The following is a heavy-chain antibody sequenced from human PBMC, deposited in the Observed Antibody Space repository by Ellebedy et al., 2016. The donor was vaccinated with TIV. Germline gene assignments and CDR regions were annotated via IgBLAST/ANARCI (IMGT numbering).Heavy chain of an antibody. CDR1: GYSFTSYA. CDR2: IIPILGIA. V-gene: IGHV1-69*04. Sequence: ASVKVSCKASGYSFTSYAISWVRQAPGQGLEWMGRIIPILGIANYAQKFQGRVTITADKSTSTAYMELSSLRSEDTAVYYCASPLRGYSSSHTPGYYGMDVWGQGTTVTVSS. D-gene: IGHD6-6*01. CDR3: ASPLRGYSSSHTPGYYGMDV. J-gene: IGHJ6*02.